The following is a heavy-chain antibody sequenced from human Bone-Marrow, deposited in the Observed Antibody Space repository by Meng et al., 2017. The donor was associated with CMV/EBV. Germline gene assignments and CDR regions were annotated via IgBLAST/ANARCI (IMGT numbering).Heavy chain of an antibody. J-gene: IGHJ4*02. CDR1: GGTFSSYA. CDR2: IIPILGIA. D-gene: IGHD4-23*01. CDR3: AIGGNSDGCLGY. Sequence: SVKVSCKASGGTFSSYAISWVRQAPGQGLEWMGGIIPILGIANYAQKFQGRVTITADKSTSTAYMELSSLRSEDTAVYYCAIGGNSDGCLGYWGQGTLVTVSS. V-gene: IGHV1-69*10.